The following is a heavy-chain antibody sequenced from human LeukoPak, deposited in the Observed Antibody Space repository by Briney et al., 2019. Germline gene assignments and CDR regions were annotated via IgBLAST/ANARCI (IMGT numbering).Heavy chain of an antibody. D-gene: IGHD3-16*01. CDR2: IYSGGST. CDR1: GFTVSSNY. CDR3: AREMITAYYFDY. Sequence: GGSLRLSCAASGFTVSSNYMSWVRQAPGKGLEWVSVIYSGGSTYYADSVKGRFTISRDNSKNTLYLQMNSLRAEDTAVYYCAREMITAYYFDYWGQGTLVTVSS. V-gene: IGHV3-66*01. J-gene: IGHJ4*02.